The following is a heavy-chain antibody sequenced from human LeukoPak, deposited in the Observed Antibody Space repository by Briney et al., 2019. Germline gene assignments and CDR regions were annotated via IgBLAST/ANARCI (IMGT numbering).Heavy chain of an antibody. J-gene: IGHJ4*02. CDR3: GTLLSNGPFDY. Sequence: ASVKVSCKASGYTFTGYYMYWVRQAPGQGLEWMGRINPNSGGTNYAQKFQGRVTMTRDTSISTAYMELSGLRSDDTAVYYCGTLLSNGPFDYWGQGSLVTVSS. CDR2: INPNSGGT. V-gene: IGHV1-2*06. CDR1: GYTFTGYY.